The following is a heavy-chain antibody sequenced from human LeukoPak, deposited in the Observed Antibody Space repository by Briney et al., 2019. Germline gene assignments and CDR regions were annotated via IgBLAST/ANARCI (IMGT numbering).Heavy chain of an antibody. Sequence: GGSLRLSCAASGFTFSSYWMSWVRQAPGKGLEWVANIKQDGSEKYYVDSVKGRFTISRDNAKNSLYLQMNSLRAEDTAVCYCARRDGYVSFYFDYWGQGTLVTVSS. CDR2: IKQDGSEK. CDR1: GFTFSSYW. V-gene: IGHV3-7*04. CDR3: ARRDGYVSFYFDY. D-gene: IGHD5-24*01. J-gene: IGHJ4*02.